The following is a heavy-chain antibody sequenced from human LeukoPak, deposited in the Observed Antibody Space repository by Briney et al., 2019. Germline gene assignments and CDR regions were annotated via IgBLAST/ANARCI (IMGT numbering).Heavy chain of an antibody. J-gene: IGHJ6*02. CDR3: AATSIRMVQRIIYYGKDV. CDR1: GFTNTNSS. Sequence: SVKVSCKASGFTNTNSSVQWVRQARGQRPEWIGWIVVGTGKTNYAQRLQERVTITRDMSTGTVDMELSSLRSEDTAVYYCAATSIRMVQRIIYYGKDVWGQGTTVTVSS. D-gene: IGHD3-10*01. CDR2: IVVGTGKT. V-gene: IGHV1-58*01.